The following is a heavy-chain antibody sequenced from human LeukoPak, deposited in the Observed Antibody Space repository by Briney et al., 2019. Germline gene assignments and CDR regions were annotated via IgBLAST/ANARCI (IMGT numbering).Heavy chain of an antibody. CDR1: GGSISSYY. Sequence: SETLSLTCTVSGGSISSYYWSWIRQPPGKGLEWIGYIYYSGSTNYNPSLKSRVTISVDTSKNQFSLKLSSVTAADTAVYYCARHFEAVAGPNWFDPWGQGTLVTVSS. CDR2: IYYSGST. D-gene: IGHD6-19*01. CDR3: ARHFEAVAGPNWFDP. V-gene: IGHV4-59*08. J-gene: IGHJ5*02.